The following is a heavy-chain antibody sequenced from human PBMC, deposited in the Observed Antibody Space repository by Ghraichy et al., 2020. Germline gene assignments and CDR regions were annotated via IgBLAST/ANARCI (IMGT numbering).Heavy chain of an antibody. D-gene: IGHD1-1*01. CDR2: IYYSGST. J-gene: IGHJ6*03. V-gene: IGHV4-59*01. CDR3: ARVGWNQFYYYYYMDV. CDR1: GGSISSYY. Sequence: SETLSLTCTVSGGSISSYYWSWIRQPPGKGLEWIGYIYYSGSTNYNPSLKSRVTISVDTSKNQFSLKLSSVTAADTAVYYCARVGWNQFYYYYYMDVWGKGTTVTVSS.